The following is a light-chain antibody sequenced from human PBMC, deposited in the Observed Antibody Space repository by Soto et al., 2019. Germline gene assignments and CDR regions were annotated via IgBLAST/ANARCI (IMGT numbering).Light chain of an antibody. CDR3: SSYTTSSTLV. CDR1: NSDVGGYNS. V-gene: IGLV2-14*01. CDR2: EVS. J-gene: IGLJ1*01. Sequence: ALTQPASVSGSPGQSITISCTGTNSDVGGYNSVSWYQQHPGKAPKLMIYEVSNRPSGVSNRFSGSKSGNTASLTISGLQAEDEADYYCSSYTTSSTLVFGTGTKVTVL.